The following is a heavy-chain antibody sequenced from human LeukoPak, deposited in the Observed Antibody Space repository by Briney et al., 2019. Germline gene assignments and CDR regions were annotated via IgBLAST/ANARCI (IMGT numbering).Heavy chain of an antibody. Sequence: AGGSLRLSCAASGFTVSSSYMSWVPQAPGKGLKWVSIISSAGTTYYADSVKGRFTISRDNSKNTVYLQVNSLRDEDTAVYYCARDLEAANTYYFDYWGQGTMVTVSS. D-gene: IGHD6-13*01. CDR3: ARDLEAANTYYFDY. CDR1: GFTVSSSY. J-gene: IGHJ4*02. CDR2: ISSAGTT. V-gene: IGHV3-66*01.